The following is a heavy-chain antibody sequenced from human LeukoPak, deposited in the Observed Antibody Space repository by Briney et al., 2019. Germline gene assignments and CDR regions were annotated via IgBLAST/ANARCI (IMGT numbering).Heavy chain of an antibody. D-gene: IGHD1-26*01. CDR2: IRSKANSYAT. CDR3: TRSLPIVGAPYYFDY. CDR1: GFTFSGSA. J-gene: IGHJ4*02. Sequence: GGSLRLSCAASGFTFSGSAMHWVRQASGKGLEWVGRIRSKANSYATAYAASVKGRFTISRDDSKNTAYLQMNSLKTEDTAVYYCTRSLPIVGAPYYFDYRGQGTLVTVSS. V-gene: IGHV3-73*01.